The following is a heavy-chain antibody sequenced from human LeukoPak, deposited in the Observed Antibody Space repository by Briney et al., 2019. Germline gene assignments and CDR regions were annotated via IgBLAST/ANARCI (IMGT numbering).Heavy chain of an antibody. CDR2: ISATSSDI. D-gene: IGHD5-12*01. V-gene: IGHV3-21*04. CDR1: GFAFESFT. CDR3: AKGLFSAYDKYLDS. J-gene: IGHJ4*02. Sequence: PGGSLRLSCAGPGFAFESFTMTWVRQAPGKGLEWVSLISATSSDINYAESVRGLFTISRDNAKNSLFLQMDSLRAEDTAIYYCAKGLFSAYDKYLDSWGQGTLVTVSS.